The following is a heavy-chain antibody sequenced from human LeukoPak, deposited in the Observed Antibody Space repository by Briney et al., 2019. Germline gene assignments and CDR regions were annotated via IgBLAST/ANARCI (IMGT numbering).Heavy chain of an antibody. CDR2: ISGSDGST. Sequence: GGSLRLSCAASGFTFSSYAMSWVRQAPGKGLEWVSVISGSDGSTYYADSVKGRFTISRDNSKNTLYLQMNSLRAEDTAVYYCAKDGGITIFGVVTHPLNYFDYWGQGTLVTVSS. D-gene: IGHD3-3*01. CDR1: GFTFSSYA. V-gene: IGHV3-23*01. J-gene: IGHJ4*02. CDR3: AKDGGITIFGVVTHPLNYFDY.